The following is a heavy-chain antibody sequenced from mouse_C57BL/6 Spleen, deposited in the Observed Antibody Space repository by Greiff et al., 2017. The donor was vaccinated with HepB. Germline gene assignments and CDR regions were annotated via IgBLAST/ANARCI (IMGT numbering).Heavy chain of an antibody. CDR2: IDPSDSET. J-gene: IGHJ4*01. CDR3: ARVTTRDYYAMDY. CDR1: GYTFTSYW. D-gene: IGHD2-3*01. Sequence: QVQLQQPGAELVRPGSSVKLSCKASGYTFTSYWMHWVKQRPIQGLEWIGNIDPSDSETHYNQKFKDKATLTVDKSSSTAYMQLSSLTSEDSAVYYCARVTTRDYYAMDYWGQGTSVTVSS. V-gene: IGHV1-52*01.